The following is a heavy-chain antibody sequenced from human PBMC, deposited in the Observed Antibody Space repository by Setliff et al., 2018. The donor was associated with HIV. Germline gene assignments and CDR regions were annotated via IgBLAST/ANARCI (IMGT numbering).Heavy chain of an antibody. D-gene: IGHD3-16*01. CDR3: ARQAAWGYYFDY. V-gene: IGHV5-51*01. CDR2: LYPGYSDT. Sequence: GESLKISCRYYGYSFTSHWIGWVRPMPGKGLHWKGILYPGYSDTKYSPSFQGQVTISANTSISTVYLQWNSLTASDTAMYYCARQAAWGYYFDYWGQGTLVTV. CDR1: GYSFTSHW. J-gene: IGHJ4*02.